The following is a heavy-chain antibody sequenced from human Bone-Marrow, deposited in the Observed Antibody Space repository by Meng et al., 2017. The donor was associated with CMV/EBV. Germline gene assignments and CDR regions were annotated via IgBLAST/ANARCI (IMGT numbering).Heavy chain of an antibody. CDR2: ITSSSNYI. V-gene: IGHV3-21*01. CDR3: ARGKWTYGGNGLDY. Sequence: GESLKISCAASGFTFSTSSMNWVRQAPGKGLEWVSSITSSSNYIYYPDSVKGRFTISRDNAKISLYTKMNSLRADDTDVYYFARGKWTYGGNGLDYCGQETLATVSS. J-gene: IGHJ4*02. D-gene: IGHD4-23*01. CDR1: GFTFSTSS.